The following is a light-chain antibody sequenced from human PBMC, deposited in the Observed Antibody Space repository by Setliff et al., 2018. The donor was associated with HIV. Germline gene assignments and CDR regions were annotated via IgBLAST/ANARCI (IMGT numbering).Light chain of an antibody. CDR3: CSYAGSDTFVV. V-gene: IGLV2-23*02. J-gene: IGLJ1*01. CDR2: EVS. Sequence: QSALTQPASVSGSPGQSITISCTGTSSDVGGSNYVSWYQQHPGKAPKLMIYEVSNRPSWVSNRFSGSKSGNTASLAISGLQADDEADYYCCSYAGSDTFVVFGTGTKVTVL. CDR1: SSDVGGSNY.